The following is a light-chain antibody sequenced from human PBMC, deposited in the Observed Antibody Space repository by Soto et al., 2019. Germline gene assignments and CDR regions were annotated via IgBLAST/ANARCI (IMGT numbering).Light chain of an antibody. J-gene: IGLJ2*01. Sequence: QSVLTQPASVSGSPGQSITISCTGTSSDVGSYNLVSWYQQHPGKASKLMIYEGSKRPSGVSNRFSGSKSGNTASLTISGLHAEDEADYYCCSYAGSSTHVVFGGGTKLTVL. V-gene: IGLV2-23*01. CDR2: EGS. CDR3: CSYAGSSTHVV. CDR1: SSDVGSYNL.